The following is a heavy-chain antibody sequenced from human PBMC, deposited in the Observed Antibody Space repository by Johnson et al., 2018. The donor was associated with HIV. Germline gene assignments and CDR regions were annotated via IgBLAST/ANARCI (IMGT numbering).Heavy chain of an antibody. J-gene: IGHJ3*02. Sequence: QEQLVESGGGVVRPGWSLRLSCAASGFIFDDYGMAWVRQTPGKGLEWVAVISYDGSNKYYADSVKGRFTISRDNSKNTLYLQMNSLRAEDTAVYYCARVEGGSSSNAFDIWGQGTMVTVSS. CDR3: ARVEGGSSSNAFDI. CDR1: GFIFDDYG. V-gene: IGHV3-30*03. CDR2: ISYDGSNK. D-gene: IGHD6-13*01.